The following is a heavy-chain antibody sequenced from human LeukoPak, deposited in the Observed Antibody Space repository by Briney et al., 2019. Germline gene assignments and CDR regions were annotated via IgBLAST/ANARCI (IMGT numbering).Heavy chain of an antibody. CDR1: GFTFSTYV. Sequence: RTGGSLRLSGAASGFTFSTYVMHWVRQAPGKGLKWVAVLWYDGSDKYYADSVKGRFTISRDNAKNSLYLQMNSLRAEDTAVYYCARARPCSSSSLCYFDYWGQGTLVTVSS. CDR2: LWYDGSDK. D-gene: IGHD2-2*01. J-gene: IGHJ4*02. CDR3: ARARPCSSSSLCYFDY. V-gene: IGHV3-33*08.